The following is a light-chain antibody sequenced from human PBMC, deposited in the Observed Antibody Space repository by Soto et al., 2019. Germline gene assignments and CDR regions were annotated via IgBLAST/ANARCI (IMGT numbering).Light chain of an antibody. J-gene: IGLJ2*01. V-gene: IGLV2-14*01. CDR2: DVS. CDR1: SSDVGGYNY. CDR3: SSYTSSSTLV. Sequence: QSVLTQPASVSGSPGQSITISCTGTSSDVGGYNYVSWYQQHPGKAPKLMIYDVSNWPSGVSNRFSGSKSGNTASLTISGLQAEDEADYHCSSYTSSSTLVFGGGTKLTVL.